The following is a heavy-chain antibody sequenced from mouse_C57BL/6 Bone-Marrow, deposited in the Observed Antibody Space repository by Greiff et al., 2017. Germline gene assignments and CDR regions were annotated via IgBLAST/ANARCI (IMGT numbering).Heavy chain of an antibody. CDR2: IYPSDSET. V-gene: IGHV1-61*01. CDR3: ARAPDDYNAMDY. J-gene: IGHJ4*01. Sequence: QVQLQQPGAELVRPGSSVKLSCKASGYTFTSYWMDWVKQRPGQGLEWIGNIYPSDSETHYNQKFKDKATLTVDKSSSTAYMQLSSLTSEDSAVYYCARAPDDYNAMDYWGQGTSVTVSS. D-gene: IGHD2-12*01. CDR1: GYTFTSYW.